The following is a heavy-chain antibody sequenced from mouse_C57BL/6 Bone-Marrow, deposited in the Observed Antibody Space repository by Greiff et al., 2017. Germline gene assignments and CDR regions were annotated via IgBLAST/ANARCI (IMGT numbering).Heavy chain of an antibody. CDR2: ISSGGSYT. V-gene: IGHV5-6*01. Sequence: EVKLVESGGDLVKPGGSLKLSCAASGFTFSSYGMSWVRQTPDKRLEWVATISSGGSYTYYPDSMKGRFTISRDNAKNTLYLQMSSLKSEDTAMYYCARHSREGAMDYWGQGTSVTVSS. J-gene: IGHJ4*01. CDR3: ARHSREGAMDY. CDR1: GFTFSSYG.